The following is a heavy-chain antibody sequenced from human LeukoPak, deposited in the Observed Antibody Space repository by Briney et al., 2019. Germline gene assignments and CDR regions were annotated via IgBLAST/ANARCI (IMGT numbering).Heavy chain of an antibody. Sequence: PSETLSLTCTVSGDAITGSSYYWGWIRQPPGKGLEWIGSMYYSGSIFANPSLRSRVNMSADTSKNQFSLKLSSVTAADTAVYYCARQYYDRTGYYYFDNWSQGTQVTVTS. CDR2: MYYSGSI. V-gene: IGHV4-39*01. CDR3: ARQYYDRTGYYYFDN. CDR1: GDAITGSSYY. J-gene: IGHJ4*02. D-gene: IGHD3-22*01.